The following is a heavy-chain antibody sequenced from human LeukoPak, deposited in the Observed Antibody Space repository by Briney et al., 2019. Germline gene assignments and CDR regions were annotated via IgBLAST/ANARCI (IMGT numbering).Heavy chain of an antibody. CDR3: ATYSSPDY. CDR1: EFTFNSYG. J-gene: IGHJ4*02. CDR2: IRYDGSTQ. Sequence: GGSLRLSCEASEFTFNSYGMHWVRQAPGKGLQWVAFIRYDGSTQYYTNSVKGRFTISRDNSKNTLYLQMNSLRVEDTAVYFCATYSSPDYWGQGTLVTVSS. V-gene: IGHV3-30*02. D-gene: IGHD6-13*01.